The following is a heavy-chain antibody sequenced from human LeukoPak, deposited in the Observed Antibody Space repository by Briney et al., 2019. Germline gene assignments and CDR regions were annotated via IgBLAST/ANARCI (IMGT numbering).Heavy chain of an antibody. CDR2: IIPILGIA. V-gene: IGHV1-69*04. Sequence: PVKPSCQASGGTFSRYAISWVRPAPGQGLEWMGRIIPILGIANYAQTFQGRVTITADKCTSTAYMERSSLRSEETAVYYCAGDGSGTYFGYWGQGTLV. CDR1: GGTFSRYA. D-gene: IGHD6-13*01. CDR3: AGDGSGTYFGY. J-gene: IGHJ4*02.